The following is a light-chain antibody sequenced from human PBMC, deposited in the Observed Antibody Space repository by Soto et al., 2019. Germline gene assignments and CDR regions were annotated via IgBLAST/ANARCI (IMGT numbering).Light chain of an antibody. CDR2: GAS. J-gene: IGKJ4*01. V-gene: IGKV3-20*01. CDR1: QSIRSK. Sequence: EIVMTQSPATLSVSPGERAALSCRASQSIRSKLAWYQQKPGQAPRLLIYGASSRATGIPDRFSGSGSGTDFTLTISRLEPEDFAVYYCQQYGSSPRLTFGGGTKVDIK. CDR3: QQYGSSPRLT.